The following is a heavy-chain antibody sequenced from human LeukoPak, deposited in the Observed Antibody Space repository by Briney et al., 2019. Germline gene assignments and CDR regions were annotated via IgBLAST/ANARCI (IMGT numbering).Heavy chain of an antibody. V-gene: IGHV4-4*02. Sequence: SETLSLTCAVSGGSISSSNWWSWVRQPPGKGLEWIGEIYHSGSTNYNPSLKSRVTISVDKSKNQFSLKLSSVTAADTAVYYCARGGSYYDFWSGYYASPQGYYYGMDVWGQGTTVTVSS. CDR1: GGSISSSNW. J-gene: IGHJ6*02. D-gene: IGHD3-3*01. CDR3: ARGGSYYDFWSGYYASPQGYYYGMDV. CDR2: IYHSGST.